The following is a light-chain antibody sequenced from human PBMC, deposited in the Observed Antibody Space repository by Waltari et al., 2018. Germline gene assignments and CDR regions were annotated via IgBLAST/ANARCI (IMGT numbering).Light chain of an antibody. CDR3: SSYTSSTSVV. CDR2: DVN. V-gene: IGLV2-14*03. J-gene: IGLJ2*01. Sequence: QSALTQPASVSGSPGQSITIPCTGTSSDVGGYNFVPWYQQHPGKAPKLLIYDVNNRPSGVSDRFSGSKSGNTASLTISGLQAEDEADYYCSSYTSSTSVVFGGGTQLTVL. CDR1: SSDVGGYNF.